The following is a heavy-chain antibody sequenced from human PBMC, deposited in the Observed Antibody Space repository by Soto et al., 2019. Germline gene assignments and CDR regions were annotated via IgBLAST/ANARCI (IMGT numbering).Heavy chain of an antibody. V-gene: IGHV4-4*02. CDR2: SYHSGST. D-gene: IGHD3-10*01. J-gene: IGHJ5*02. Sequence: QVQLQESGPGLVKPSGTLSLTCAVSSGSISSSNWWSWVRQPPGKGLEWIGESYHSGSTNYNPSLRSRVTISVDKSKNQFSLKLSSVTAADTAVYYCARGVTKGFGLNWFDPWGQGTLVTVSS. CDR3: ARGVTKGFGLNWFDP. CDR1: SGSISSSNW.